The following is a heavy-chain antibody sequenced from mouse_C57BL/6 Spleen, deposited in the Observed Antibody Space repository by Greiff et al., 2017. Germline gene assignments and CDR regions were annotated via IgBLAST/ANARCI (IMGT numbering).Heavy chain of an antibody. CDR1: GYTFTSYG. CDR2: IYIGNGYT. V-gene: IGHV1-58*01. J-gene: IGHJ4*01. Sequence: EVQLQQSGAELVRPGSSVKMSCKTSGYTFTSYGLNWVKQRPGQGLEWIGYIYIGNGYTEYNEKFKGKATLTSDTSSSKAYMQLSSLTSGDSVIDLCASHLTGDYSRSYRGQGGSVTVSS. D-gene: IGHD4-1*01. CDR3: ASHLTGDYSRSY.